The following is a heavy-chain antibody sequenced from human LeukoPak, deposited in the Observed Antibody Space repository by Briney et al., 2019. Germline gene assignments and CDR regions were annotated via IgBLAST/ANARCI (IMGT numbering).Heavy chain of an antibody. Sequence: SETLSLTCAVYGGSFSGYYWSWIRQPPGKGLEWIGEINHSGSTSYNPSLKSRVTISVDTSKNQFSLKLSSVTAADTAVYYCVRITMIVVVIPYWGQGTLVTVSS. J-gene: IGHJ4*02. CDR2: INHSGST. CDR3: VRITMIVVVIPY. D-gene: IGHD3-22*01. CDR1: GGSFSGYY. V-gene: IGHV4-34*01.